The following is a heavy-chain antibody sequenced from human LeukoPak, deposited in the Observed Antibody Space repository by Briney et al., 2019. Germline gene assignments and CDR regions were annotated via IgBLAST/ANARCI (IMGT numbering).Heavy chain of an antibody. CDR3: AKRGNWGFFDY. Sequence: SETLSLTCTVSGGSIRSGSYFWSWIRQPAGKGLEWIGRMYTSGRTNYNPSLKSRVTISVDTSKNQFSLKLSSVTAADTAVYYCAKRGNWGFFDYWGQGTLVTVSS. V-gene: IGHV4-61*02. D-gene: IGHD7-27*01. J-gene: IGHJ4*02. CDR2: MYTSGRT. CDR1: GGSIRSGSYF.